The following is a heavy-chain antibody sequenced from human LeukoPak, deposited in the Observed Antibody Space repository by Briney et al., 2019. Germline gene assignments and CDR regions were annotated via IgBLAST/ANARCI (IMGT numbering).Heavy chain of an antibody. V-gene: IGHV3-30*04. D-gene: IGHD5-12*01. CDR2: ISYDGSNK. CDR1: GFTFSSYA. Sequence: GGSLRLSCAASGFTFSSYAMHWVRQAPGKGLEWVAVISYDGSNKYYADSVKGRFTISRDNSKNTLYLQMNSLRAEDTAVYYCARDRWPRLPYYYYMDVWGKGTTVTVSS. J-gene: IGHJ6*03. CDR3: ARDRWPRLPYYYYMDV.